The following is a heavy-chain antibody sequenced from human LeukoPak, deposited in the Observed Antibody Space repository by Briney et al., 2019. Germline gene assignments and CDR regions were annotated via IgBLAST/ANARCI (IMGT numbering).Heavy chain of an antibody. J-gene: IGHJ3*02. CDR2: MNPNSGNT. CDR3: AADSSGYLSDAFDI. Sequence: ASVKVSCKASGYTFTSHDINWVRQATGQGLEWMGWMNPNSGNTGYAQKFQGRVTITRNTSISTAYMELSSLRSEDTAVYYCAADSSGYLSDAFDIWGQGTMVTVSS. D-gene: IGHD3-22*01. CDR1: GYTFTSHD. V-gene: IGHV1-8*03.